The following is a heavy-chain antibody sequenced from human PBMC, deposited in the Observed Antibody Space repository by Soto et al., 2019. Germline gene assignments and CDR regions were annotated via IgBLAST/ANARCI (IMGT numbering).Heavy chain of an antibody. J-gene: IGHJ4*02. CDR1: GGSISSGGYY. Sequence: SETLSLTCTVSGGSISSGGYYWSWIRQHPGKGLEWIGYIYYSGSTYYNPSLKSRVTISVDTSKNQFSLKLSSVTAADTAVYYCARATQSPPCGGDCYSSYYFDYWGQGTLVTVSS. V-gene: IGHV4-31*03. CDR2: IYYSGST. D-gene: IGHD2-21*02. CDR3: ARATQSPPCGGDCYSSYYFDY.